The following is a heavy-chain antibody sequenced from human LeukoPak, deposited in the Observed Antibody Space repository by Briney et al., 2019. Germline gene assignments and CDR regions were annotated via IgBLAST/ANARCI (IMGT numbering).Heavy chain of an antibody. CDR1: VGSISYYY. D-gene: IGHD2-21*02. CDR3: ARHAYCGGDCFGGAFEI. J-gene: IGHJ3*02. CDR2: VYYSGST. V-gene: IGHV4-59*08. Sequence: SETLSLTCTVSVGSISYYYWSWIRQPPGKGLEWMGYVYYSGSTSYNPSLKSRVTISLDTSKHQISLKLNSVTAADTAVYYCARHAYCGGDCFGGAFEIWGQGTMVTVSS.